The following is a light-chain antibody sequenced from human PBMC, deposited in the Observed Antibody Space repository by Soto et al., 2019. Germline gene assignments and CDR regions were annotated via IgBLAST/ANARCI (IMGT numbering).Light chain of an antibody. V-gene: IGLV1-44*01. CDR2: NSN. CDR1: ISNIGSNN. J-gene: IGLJ1*01. Sequence: QSVLTQPPSASGTPGQRVTISCSGVISNIGSNNVNWYQQLPGTAPKLLIYNSNQRPSGVPDRFSGSKSGTSASLAISGLQSEDEADYYCAAWDDSLIGYVFATGTKLTVL. CDR3: AAWDDSLIGYV.